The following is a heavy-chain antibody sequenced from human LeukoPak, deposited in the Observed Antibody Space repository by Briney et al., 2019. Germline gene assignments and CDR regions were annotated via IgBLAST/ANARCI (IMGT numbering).Heavy chain of an antibody. V-gene: IGHV3-49*03. J-gene: IGHJ4*02. CDR3: TTDMSPYYYGSGSPRGVDY. CDR1: GFTFGDYA. Sequence: GGSLRLSCTASGFTFGDYAMSWFRQAPGKGLEWVGFIRSKAYGGTTEYAASVKGRFTISRDDSKSIAYLQMNSLKTEDTAVYYCTTDMSPYYYGSGSPRGVDYWGQGTLVTVSS. D-gene: IGHD3-10*01. CDR2: IRSKAYGGTT.